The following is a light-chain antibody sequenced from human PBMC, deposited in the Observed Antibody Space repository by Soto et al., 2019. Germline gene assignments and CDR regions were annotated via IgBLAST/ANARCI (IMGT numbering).Light chain of an antibody. CDR2: DGY. Sequence: DIQLTQSPSSLSASVGDRVTITCQASQDIKNFLNWYQQKPGKAPKLLIYDGYSLETGVPSRFIGSGSATDFTFAISSLQPEDIATYYCQQYDDLPYTFGQGTKLEI. J-gene: IGKJ2*01. CDR3: QQYDDLPYT. CDR1: QDIKNF. V-gene: IGKV1-33*01.